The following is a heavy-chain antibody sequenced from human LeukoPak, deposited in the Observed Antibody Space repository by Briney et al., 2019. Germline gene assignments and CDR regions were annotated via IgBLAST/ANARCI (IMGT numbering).Heavy chain of an antibody. CDR3: ARDQEYYDFWSGYYNNYFDY. CDR2: VNAGNGNT. J-gene: IGHJ4*02. V-gene: IGHV1-3*01. Sequence: ASVKVSCKASGYTFTSYARHWVRQAPGQRLEWMGWVNAGNGNTKYSQKFQGRVTITRDTSASTAYMELSSLRSEDTAVYYCARDQEYYDFWSGYYNNYFDYWGQGTLVTVSS. D-gene: IGHD3-3*01. CDR1: GYTFTSYA.